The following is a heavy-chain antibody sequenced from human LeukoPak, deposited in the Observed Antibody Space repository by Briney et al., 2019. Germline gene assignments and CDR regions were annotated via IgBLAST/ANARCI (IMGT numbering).Heavy chain of an antibody. D-gene: IGHD3-9*01. Sequence: PGGSLRLSCAASAFTVSSNYMIWVRQAPRKGLEWVSIIYSGGSTYYADSVKGRFTISRDNSKDTLSLQMNSLRAADTAVYYCAGLRYFVYWGQGTLVTVSS. J-gene: IGHJ4*02. CDR1: AFTVSSNY. CDR3: AGLRYFVY. V-gene: IGHV3-53*01. CDR2: IYSGGST.